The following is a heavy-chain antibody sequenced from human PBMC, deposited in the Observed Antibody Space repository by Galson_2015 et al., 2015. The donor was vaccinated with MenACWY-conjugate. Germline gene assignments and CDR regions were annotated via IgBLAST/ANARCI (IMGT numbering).Heavy chain of an antibody. Sequence: RQTPGKGLEWVSCISSTGSYIYYADSLKGRFTISRDNAKNSLYLQMNSLTSEDTAVYYCAKGTTASRPNWFDPWGQGTLVTVSS. J-gene: IGHJ5*02. CDR3: AKGTTASRPNWFDP. V-gene: IGHV3-21*01. CDR2: ISSTGSYI. D-gene: IGHD6-6*01.